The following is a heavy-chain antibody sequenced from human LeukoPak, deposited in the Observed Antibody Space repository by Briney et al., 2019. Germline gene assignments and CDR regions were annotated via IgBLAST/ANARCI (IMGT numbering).Heavy chain of an antibody. J-gene: IGHJ2*01. V-gene: IGHV4-59*01. CDR1: GGSISSYY. Sequence: SETLSLTCTVSGGSISSYYWSWIRQPPGKGLEWIGYIYYSGSTNYNPSLKSRVTISVDTSKNQFSLKLSSVTAADTAVYYCARVLLGSYWYFDLWSRGTLVTVSS. CDR3: ARVLLGSYWYFDL. CDR2: IYYSGST. D-gene: IGHD3-10*01.